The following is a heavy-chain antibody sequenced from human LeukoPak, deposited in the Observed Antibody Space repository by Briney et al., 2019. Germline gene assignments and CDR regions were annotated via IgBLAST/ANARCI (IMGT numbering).Heavy chain of an antibody. Sequence: GGSLRLSCAASGFTFSRLAMTWVRQAPGKGLEWVANIKQDGSEKYYVDSVKGRFTISRDNAKNSLYLQMNSLRAEDTAVYYCVRVSDPTTVGSSTYSSSWYLRDWGQGTLVTVSS. V-gene: IGHV3-7*01. CDR1: GFTFSRLA. CDR3: VRVSDPTTVGSSTYSSSWYLRD. D-gene: IGHD6-13*01. J-gene: IGHJ4*02. CDR2: IKQDGSEK.